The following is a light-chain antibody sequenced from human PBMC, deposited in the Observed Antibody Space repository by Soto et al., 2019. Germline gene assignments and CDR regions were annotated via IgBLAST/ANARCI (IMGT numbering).Light chain of an antibody. J-gene: IGKJ4*01. Sequence: DIQMTQSPSSLSASVGDRVTITCRAGQSISSYLNWYQQKPGKAPKLLIYAASSLQSGVPSRFSGSGSGTDFTLTISSLQPEDFATYYCQQSYSTLALTFGGGTKVDIK. CDR3: QQSYSTLALT. V-gene: IGKV1-39*01. CDR1: QSISSY. CDR2: AAS.